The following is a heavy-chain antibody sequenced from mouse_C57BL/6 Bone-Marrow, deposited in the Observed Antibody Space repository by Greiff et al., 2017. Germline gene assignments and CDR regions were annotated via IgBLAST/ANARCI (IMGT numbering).Heavy chain of an antibody. J-gene: IGHJ4*01. D-gene: IGHD1-1*01. CDR3: TSTVVTIYYAMDD. CDR2: IDPENGDT. V-gene: IGHV14-4*01. Sequence: EVQLQESGAELVRPGASVKLSCTASGFNIKDDYMHWVKQRPEQGLEWIGWIDPENGDTEYASKFQGKATITADTSSNTAYLQLSSLTSEDTAVYYCTSTVVTIYYAMDDWGQGTSVTVSS. CDR1: GFNIKDDY.